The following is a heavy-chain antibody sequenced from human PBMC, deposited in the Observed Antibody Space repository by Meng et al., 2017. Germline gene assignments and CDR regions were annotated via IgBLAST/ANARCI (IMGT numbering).Heavy chain of an antibody. V-gene: IGHV3-13*01. CDR1: GFNFSSYE. D-gene: IGHD3-10*01. J-gene: IGHJ4*02. Sequence: HLLVSVGGFVPPGGPLILSVAASGFNFSSYEMHWVRHATVKGLEWVSAIGTAGDTYYPGYVKGRFTISRENAKNSLYLQMNSLRAGDTAVYYCARGVVRGVIYPQFDYWGQGTLVTVSS. CDR2: IGTAGDT. CDR3: ARGVVRGVIYPQFDY.